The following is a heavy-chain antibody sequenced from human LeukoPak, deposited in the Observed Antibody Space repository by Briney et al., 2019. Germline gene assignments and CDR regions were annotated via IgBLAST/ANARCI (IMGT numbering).Heavy chain of an antibody. V-gene: IGHV3-30*02. Sequence: GGSLRLSCEASGFRFSSYGMQWVRQARGKGVEGVAFIRYDGNDKYYADSVKGRFTISRDSSKNTLYLQMNSLRADDTALYYCAQDAFDSASWSPFDYWGQGTLVTVSS. CDR3: AQDAFDSASWSPFDY. D-gene: IGHD6-13*01. CDR1: GFRFSSYG. CDR2: IRYDGNDK. J-gene: IGHJ4*02.